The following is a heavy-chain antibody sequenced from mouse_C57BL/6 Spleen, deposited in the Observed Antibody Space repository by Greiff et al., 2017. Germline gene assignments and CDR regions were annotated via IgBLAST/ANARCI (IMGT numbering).Heavy chain of an antibody. CDR2: IGPGSGST. CDR1: GYTFTDYY. V-gene: IGHV1-77*01. CDR3: ARSHYYGSVYWYFDV. D-gene: IGHD1-1*01. J-gene: IGHJ1*03. Sequence: QVQLQQSGAELVKPGASVKISCKASGYTFTDYYINWVKQRPGQGLEWIGKIGPGSGSTYYKEKFKGKATLTADKSSSTAYMQLSSLTSEGSAVYFCARSHYYGSVYWYFDVWGTGTTVTVSS.